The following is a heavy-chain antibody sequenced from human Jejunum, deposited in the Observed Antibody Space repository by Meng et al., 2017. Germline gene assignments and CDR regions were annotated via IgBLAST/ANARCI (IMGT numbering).Heavy chain of an antibody. Sequence: QVQLQEQGPGLVKPSGTLSLTCTVSGGSISNWWSWVRQPPGKGLEWIGDIYHSGTTNYNPSLQSRVTISVDKSENQFSLKLRSVTAADTAVYYCARVQGDFYDNDAYYSYFAYWGPGALVTVSS. CDR3: ARVQGDFYDNDAYYSYFAY. V-gene: IGHV4-4*02. CDR1: GGSISNW. CDR2: IYHSGTT. D-gene: IGHD3-22*01. J-gene: IGHJ4*02.